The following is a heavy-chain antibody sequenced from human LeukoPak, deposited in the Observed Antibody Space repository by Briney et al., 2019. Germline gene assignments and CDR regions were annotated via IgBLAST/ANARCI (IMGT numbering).Heavy chain of an antibody. Sequence: GASVKVSCKASGFTFTSSAMQWVRQARGQRLEWIGWIVVGSGNTNYAQKFQERVTITRDMSTSTAYMELSSLRSEDTAVYYCGRDPAGPSIAARPGRSRTNNYNHMDVWGKGTTVTVSS. CDR1: GFTFTSSA. D-gene: IGHD6-6*01. V-gene: IGHV1-58*02. CDR2: IVVGSGNT. J-gene: IGHJ6*03. CDR3: GRDPAGPSIAARPGRSRTNNYNHMDV.